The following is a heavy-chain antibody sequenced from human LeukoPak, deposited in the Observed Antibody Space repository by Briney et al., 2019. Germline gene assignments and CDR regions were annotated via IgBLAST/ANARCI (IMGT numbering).Heavy chain of an antibody. V-gene: IGHV3-49*04. Sequence: GGSLRLSCTASGFTFGDYAMSWVRQAPGKGLEWVGFIRSKAYGGTTEYAASVKGRFTISRDDSKSIAYLQMNSLKTEDTAVYYCTREVLWFGEYGPFDYWGQGTLVIVSS. D-gene: IGHD3-10*01. CDR3: TREVLWFGEYGPFDY. J-gene: IGHJ4*02. CDR1: GFTFGDYA. CDR2: IRSKAYGGTT.